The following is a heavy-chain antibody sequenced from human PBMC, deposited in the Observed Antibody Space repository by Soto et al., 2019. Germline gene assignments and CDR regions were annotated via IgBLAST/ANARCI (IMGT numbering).Heavy chain of an antibody. CDR3: ARDQQWLVRFYFDF. V-gene: IGHV3-33*01. J-gene: IGHJ4*02. D-gene: IGHD6-19*01. Sequence: GGSLRLSCAASGFTFSSYDMHWVRQAPGKGLEWVAVIWYDGSNKYYADSVKGRFTISRDNSKNTLYLQMNSLRAEDTAVYYCARDQQWLVRFYFDFWGQGTLVTVSS. CDR2: IWYDGSNK. CDR1: GFTFSSYD.